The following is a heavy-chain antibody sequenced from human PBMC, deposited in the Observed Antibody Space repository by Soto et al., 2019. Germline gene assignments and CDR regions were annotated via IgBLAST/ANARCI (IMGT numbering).Heavy chain of an antibody. CDR3: ARVWGWNWNDVYFDY. V-gene: IGHV1-69*13. CDR1: GGTFSSYA. Sequence: GASVKVSCKASGGTFSSYAISWVRQAPGQGLEWMGGIIPIFGTANYAQKFQGRVTITADESTSTAYMELSSLRSEDTAVYYCARVWGWNWNDVYFDYWGQGTLVTVSS. D-gene: IGHD1-1*01. CDR2: IIPIFGTA. J-gene: IGHJ4*02.